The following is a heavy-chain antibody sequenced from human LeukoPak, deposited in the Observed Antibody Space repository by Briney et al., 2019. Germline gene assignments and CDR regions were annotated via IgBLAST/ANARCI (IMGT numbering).Heavy chain of an antibody. Sequence: GGSLRLSCAASGFTVSSNYMSWVRQAPGKGLEWVSVIYSGGSTYYADSVKGRFTISRHNSKNTLYLQMNSLRAEDTAVYYCARAYDFWSGYYYFDYWGQGTLVTVSS. CDR1: GFTVSSNY. D-gene: IGHD3-3*01. CDR2: IYSGGST. CDR3: ARAYDFWSGYYYFDY. J-gene: IGHJ4*02. V-gene: IGHV3-53*04.